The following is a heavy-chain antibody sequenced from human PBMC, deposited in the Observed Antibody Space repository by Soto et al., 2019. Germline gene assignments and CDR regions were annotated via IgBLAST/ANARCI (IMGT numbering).Heavy chain of an antibody. CDR1: GGTFSSYA. CDR2: IIPIFGTA. CDR3: ARVNYYGSGSYYKIPNWFDP. D-gene: IGHD3-10*01. J-gene: IGHJ5*02. Sequence: QVQLVQSGAEVKKPGSSVKVSCKASGGTFSSYAISWVRQAPGQGLEWMGGIIPIFGTANYAQKFQGRVTIPADESTSTAYMELSSLRSEDTAVYYCARVNYYGSGSYYKIPNWFDPWGQGTLVTVSS. V-gene: IGHV1-69*01.